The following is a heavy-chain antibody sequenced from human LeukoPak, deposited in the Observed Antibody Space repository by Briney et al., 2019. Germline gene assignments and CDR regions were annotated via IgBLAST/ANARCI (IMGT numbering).Heavy chain of an antibody. CDR3: AREASYYDFWSGYADDAFDI. D-gene: IGHD3-3*01. Sequence: SETLSLTCAVYGGSFSGYYWSWIRQPPGKGLEWIGEINHSGSTNYNPSLKSRVTISVDTSKNQFSLKLSSVTAADTAVYYCAREASYYDFWSGYADDAFDIWGQGTMVTVSS. CDR2: INHSGST. V-gene: IGHV4-34*01. CDR1: GGSFSGYY. J-gene: IGHJ3*02.